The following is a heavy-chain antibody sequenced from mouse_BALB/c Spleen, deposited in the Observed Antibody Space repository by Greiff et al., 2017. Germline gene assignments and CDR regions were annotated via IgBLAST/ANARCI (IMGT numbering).Heavy chain of an antibody. CDR3: TRGAWFAY. CDR1: GFTFSNYW. Sequence: EVKLVESGGGLVQPGGSMKLSCVASGFTFSNYWMNWVRQSPEKGLEWVAEIRFKSNNYATHYAESVKGRLTISRDDSKSSVYLQMNNLRAEDTGIYYCTRGAWFAYWGQGTLVTVSA. CDR2: IRFKSNNYAT. V-gene: IGHV6-6*02. J-gene: IGHJ3*01.